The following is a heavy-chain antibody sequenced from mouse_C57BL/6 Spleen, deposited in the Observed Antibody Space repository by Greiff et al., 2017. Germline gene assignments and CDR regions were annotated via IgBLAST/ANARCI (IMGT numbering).Heavy chain of an antibody. CDR3: ARGAYYSNTWFAY. Sequence: VQLQQSGGGLVKPGGSLKLSCAASGFTFSDYGMHWVRQAPEKGLEWVAYISSGSSTIYYADTVKGRFTISRDNAKNTLFLQMTSLRSEDTAMYYCARGAYYSNTWFAYWGQGTLVTVSA. V-gene: IGHV5-17*01. D-gene: IGHD2-5*01. CDR2: ISSGSSTI. J-gene: IGHJ3*01. CDR1: GFTFSDYG.